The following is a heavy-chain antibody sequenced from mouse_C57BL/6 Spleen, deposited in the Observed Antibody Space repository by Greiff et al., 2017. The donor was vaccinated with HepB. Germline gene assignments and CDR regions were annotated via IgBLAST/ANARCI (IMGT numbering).Heavy chain of an antibody. CDR2: INPSTGGT. Sequence: VQLQQSGPELVKPGASVKISCKASGYSFTGYYMNWVKQSPEKSLEWIGEINPSTGGTTYNQKFKAKATLTVDKSSSTAYMQFKSLTSEDSAVYYCAKYYYAMDYWGQGTSVTVSS. CDR1: GYSFTGYY. V-gene: IGHV1-42*01. CDR3: AKYYYAMDY. J-gene: IGHJ4*01.